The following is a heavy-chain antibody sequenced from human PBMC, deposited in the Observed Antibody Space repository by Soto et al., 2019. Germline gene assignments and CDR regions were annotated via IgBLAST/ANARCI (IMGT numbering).Heavy chain of an antibody. D-gene: IGHD3-10*01. CDR3: ARVRSGSYSTYYYYYGMDV. J-gene: IGHJ6*02. V-gene: IGHV1-69*06. CDR1: GGTFSSYA. CDR2: IIPIFGTA. Sequence: SVKVSCKASGGTFSSYAISWVRQAPGQGLEWMGGIIPIFGTANYAQKFQGRVTITADKSTSTAYMELSSLRSEDTAVYYCARVRSGSYSTYYYYYGMDVWGQGTTVTVS.